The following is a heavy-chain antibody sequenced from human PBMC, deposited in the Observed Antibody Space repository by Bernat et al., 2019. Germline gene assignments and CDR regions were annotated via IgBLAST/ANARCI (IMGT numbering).Heavy chain of an antibody. CDR3: ARLRPSSSGYQDPYWYFDL. J-gene: IGHJ2*01. D-gene: IGHD3-22*01. CDR1: GFTVSSNY. CDR2: IYSGGST. V-gene: IGHV3-66*04. Sequence: EVQLVESGGGLVQPGGSLRLSCAASGFTVSSNYMSWVRQAPGKGLEWVSVIYSGGSTYYADSVKGRFTIYRDNSKNTLYLQMNSLRAEDTAVYYCARLRPSSSGYQDPYWYFDLWGRGTLVTVSS.